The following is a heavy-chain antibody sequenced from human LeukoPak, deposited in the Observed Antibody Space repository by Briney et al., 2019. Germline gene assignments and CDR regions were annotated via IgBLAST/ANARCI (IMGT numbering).Heavy chain of an antibody. Sequence: PSETLSLTCTVSGGSISSSSYYWGWIRQPPGKGLEWIGSIYYSGNTYYNPSLKSRVTISVDTSKNQFSLKLSSVTAADTAVYYCASHYDSSGYYALDYWGPGTLVTVSS. CDR2: IYYSGNT. D-gene: IGHD3-22*01. CDR1: GGSISSSSYY. J-gene: IGHJ4*02. V-gene: IGHV4-39*01. CDR3: ASHYDSSGYYALDY.